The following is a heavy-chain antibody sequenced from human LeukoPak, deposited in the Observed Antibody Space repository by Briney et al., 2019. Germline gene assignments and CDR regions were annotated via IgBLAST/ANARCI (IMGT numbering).Heavy chain of an antibody. Sequence: GGSLRLSCAASGFTFSSYGMHWVRQAPGKGLEWVAFIRYDGSNKYYADSVKGRFTISRDNSKNTLYLQMNSLRAEDTAVYYCGLGRGARRDGYNPPGDYWGQGTLVTVSS. J-gene: IGHJ4*02. CDR3: GLGRGARRDGYNPPGDY. D-gene: IGHD5-24*01. CDR1: GFTFSSYG. V-gene: IGHV3-30*02. CDR2: IRYDGSNK.